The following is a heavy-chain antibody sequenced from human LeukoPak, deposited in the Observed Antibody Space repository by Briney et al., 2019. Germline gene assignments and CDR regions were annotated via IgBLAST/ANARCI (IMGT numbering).Heavy chain of an antibody. J-gene: IGHJ4*02. CDR3: ARDFIPHDSSGWRYYFDY. Sequence: VASVKVSCKASGYTFTGYYTHWVRQAPGQGLEWMGWINPNSGGTNYAQKFQGRVTMTRDTSISTAYMELSRLRSDDTAVYYCARDFIPHDSSGWRYYFDYWGQGTLVTVSS. V-gene: IGHV1-2*02. CDR1: GYTFTGYY. CDR2: INPNSGGT. D-gene: IGHD6-19*01.